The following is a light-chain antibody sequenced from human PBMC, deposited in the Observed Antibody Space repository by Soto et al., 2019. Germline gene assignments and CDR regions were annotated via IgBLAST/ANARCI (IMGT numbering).Light chain of an antibody. CDR3: SSYSSTYTLL. CDR1: SSDVGDYNY. V-gene: IGLV2-14*01. CDR2: QVS. J-gene: IGLJ1*01. Sequence: QSVLTQPASVPGSPGQSITISCTGTSSDVGDYNYVSWYQQHPGKAPQLMIYQVSNRPSGVSSRFSGSKSGDTASLTISGLQAEDEGDYFCSSYSSTYTLLFGSGTKVTVL.